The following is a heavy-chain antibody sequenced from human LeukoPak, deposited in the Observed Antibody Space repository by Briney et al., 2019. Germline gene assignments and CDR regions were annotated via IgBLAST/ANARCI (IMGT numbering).Heavy chain of an antibody. V-gene: IGHV1-8*01. D-gene: IGHD1-20*01. CDR3: ARGRRINGYWFDP. CDR2: MNPNSGNT. CDR1: GYTFTSTD. J-gene: IGHJ5*02. Sequence: GASVKVSCKASGYTFTSTDINWVRQGAGQGLEWMGWMNPNSGNTGYAQNFQGRLSLTRNNSISTAYMELSSLRSEDTAIYYRARGRRINGYWFDPWGQGTLLIVSS.